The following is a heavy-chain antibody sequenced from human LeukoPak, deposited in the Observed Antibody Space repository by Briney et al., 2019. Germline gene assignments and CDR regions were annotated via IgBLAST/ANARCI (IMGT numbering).Heavy chain of an antibody. J-gene: IGHJ4*02. Sequence: PSETLSLTCTVSGGSISRYYWSWIRQPPGKGLEWIGYVYYSGSTNYNPSLKSRVTISVDTSKNQFSLNLTSVTAADTAVYYCARFYCSGGSCSHFDYWGQGTLVTVSS. CDR2: VYYSGST. CDR1: GGSISRYY. D-gene: IGHD2-15*01. CDR3: ARFYCSGGSCSHFDY. V-gene: IGHV4-59*08.